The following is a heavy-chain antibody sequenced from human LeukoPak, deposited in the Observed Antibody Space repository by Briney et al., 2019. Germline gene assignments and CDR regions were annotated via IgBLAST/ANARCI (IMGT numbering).Heavy chain of an antibody. CDR2: ISGSGGST. Sequence: GGSLRLSCAASGFTFSSYAMSWVRQAPGKGLEWVSAISGSGGSTYYADSVKGRFTISGDNSKNTLYLQMNSLRAEDTAVYYCAKATFEDDYYGSGSYYLCWGQGTLVTVSS. D-gene: IGHD3-10*01. CDR1: GFTFSSYA. V-gene: IGHV3-23*01. J-gene: IGHJ4*02. CDR3: AKATFEDDYYGSGSYYLC.